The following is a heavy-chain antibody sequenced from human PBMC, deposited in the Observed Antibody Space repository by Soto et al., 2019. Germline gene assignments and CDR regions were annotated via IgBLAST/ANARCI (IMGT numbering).Heavy chain of an antibody. V-gene: IGHV3-30-3*01. CDR1: GFTFSSYA. Sequence: QVQLVESGGGVVQPGRSLRLSCAASGFTFSSYAMHWVRQAPGKGLEWVAVISYDGSNKYYADSVKGRFTISRDNSKNXLXXQMNSLRAEDTAVYYCARDIVLVPAAISLYYGMDVWGQGTTVTVSS. D-gene: IGHD2-2*01. CDR2: ISYDGSNK. CDR3: ARDIVLVPAAISLYYGMDV. J-gene: IGHJ6*02.